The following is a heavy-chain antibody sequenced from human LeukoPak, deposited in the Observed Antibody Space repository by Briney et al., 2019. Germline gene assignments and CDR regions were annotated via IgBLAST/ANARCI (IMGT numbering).Heavy chain of an antibody. CDR2: IKPSSGGT. D-gene: IGHD3-22*01. V-gene: IGHV1-2*02. CDR3: ARPTAYYYDSSGYSVDY. CDR1: GYTFTGYY. J-gene: IGHJ4*02. Sequence: GASVKVSCKASGYTFTGYYIHWVRQAPGQGLEWMGWIKPSSGGTDYAQKFQGRVTMTRDTSISTAYMELSRLRSDDTAVYYCARPTAYYYDSSGYSVDYWGQGTLVTVSS.